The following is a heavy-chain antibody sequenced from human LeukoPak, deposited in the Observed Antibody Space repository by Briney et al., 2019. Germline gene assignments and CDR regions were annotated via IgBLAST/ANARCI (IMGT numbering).Heavy chain of an antibody. CDR3: ASPKSSGYAFDI. J-gene: IGHJ3*02. V-gene: IGHV4-59*01. D-gene: IGHD6-19*01. Sequence: GSLRLSCAASGFTFSDYYMSWIRQPPGKGLEWIGYIYYSGSTNYNPSLKSRVTISVDTSKNQFSLKLSSVTAADTAVYYCASPKSSGYAFDIWGQGTMVTVSS. CDR1: GFTFSDYY. CDR2: IYYSGST.